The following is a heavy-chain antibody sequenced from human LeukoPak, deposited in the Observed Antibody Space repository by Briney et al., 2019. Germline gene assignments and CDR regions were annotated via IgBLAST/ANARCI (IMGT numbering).Heavy chain of an antibody. D-gene: IGHD3-3*01. V-gene: IGHV4-39*01. J-gene: IGHJ4*02. Sequence: SETLSLTRTVSGGSISSSSYYWGWIRQPPGKGLEWIGSIYYSGSTYYNPSLKSRVTISVDTSKNQFSLKLSSVTAADTAVYYCARHRHPLGEWLLPYDYWGQGTLVTVSS. CDR3: ARHRHPLGEWLLPYDY. CDR1: GGSISSSSYY. CDR2: IYYSGST.